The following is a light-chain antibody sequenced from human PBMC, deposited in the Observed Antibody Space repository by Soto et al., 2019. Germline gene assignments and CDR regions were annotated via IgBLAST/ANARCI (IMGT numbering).Light chain of an antibody. CDR3: SSYTSASTLLYL. V-gene: IGLV2-14*01. CDR1: SIDVGGYNY. J-gene: IGLJ1*01. CDR2: GVT. Sequence: QSAMTQPASVSGSPGQSITISCTGTSIDVGGYNYVSWYQQHPGIAPKLLIYGVTNRPSGVSPRFSGSKSGNTASLPISGLQAEDEADYHCSSYTSASTLLYLFGTGTKVTVL.